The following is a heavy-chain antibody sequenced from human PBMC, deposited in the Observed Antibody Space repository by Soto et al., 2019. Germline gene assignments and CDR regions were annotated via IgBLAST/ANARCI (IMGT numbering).Heavy chain of an antibody. D-gene: IGHD5-12*01. V-gene: IGHV1-69*01. CDR2: LIPIFGTA. J-gene: IGHJ4*02. Sequence: QVQLVQSGAEVKKPGSSVKVSCKASGGTFSSYAISWVRQAPGQGLEWMVGLIPIFGTANYAQKFQGRVTITAAESTSPAYMELSRLRSEDTDVYSFARAPLRGHFEYWGQGTLVTVSS. CDR3: ARAPLRGHFEY. CDR1: GGTFSSYA.